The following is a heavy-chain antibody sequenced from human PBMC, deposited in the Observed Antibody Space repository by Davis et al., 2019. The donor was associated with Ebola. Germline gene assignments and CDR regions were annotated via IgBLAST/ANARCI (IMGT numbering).Heavy chain of an antibody. CDR1: GYTFTGYY. D-gene: IGHD2-2*02. J-gene: IGHJ6*03. CDR3: ARGQSLYRYYYMDV. CDR2: INPNSGAT. V-gene: IGHV1-2*04. Sequence: ASVKVSCKASGYTFTGYYIHWVRQAPGQGPEWMGWINPNSGATNYAQKFQGWVTMTRDTSISTAYMELSRLRSDDTAVYYCARGQSLYRYYYMDVWGKGTTVTVS.